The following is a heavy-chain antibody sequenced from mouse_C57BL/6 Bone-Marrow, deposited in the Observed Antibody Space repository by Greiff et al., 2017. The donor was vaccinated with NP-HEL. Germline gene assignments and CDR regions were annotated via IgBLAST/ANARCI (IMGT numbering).Heavy chain of an antibody. V-gene: IGHV1-69*01. D-gene: IGHD2-5*01. CDR3: ARGSNDAMDY. Sequence: QVQLQQPGAELVMPGASVKLSCKASGYTFTSYWMHWVKQRPGQGLEWIGEIDPSDSYTNYNQKFKGKSTFTVDKSSSTAYMQLSSLTSEDSAVYYCARGSNDAMDYWGQGTSVTVSS. CDR2: IDPSDSYT. J-gene: IGHJ4*01. CDR1: GYTFTSYW.